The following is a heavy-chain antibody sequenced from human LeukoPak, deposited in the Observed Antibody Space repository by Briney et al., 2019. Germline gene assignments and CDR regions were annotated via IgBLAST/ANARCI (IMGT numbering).Heavy chain of an antibody. CDR3: ARDVDFGRHDY. CDR1: DYSISSGFH. CDR2: IYHSGKT. V-gene: IGHV4-38-2*02. Sequence: PSETLSLTCSVSDYSISSGFHWVWIRQPPGKGLGWIGSIYHSGKTYYKPSLKSRVTLSVDTSKNQFSLKLTSVTAADTAVYYCARDVDFGRHDYLGQGTLVTVSS. J-gene: IGHJ4*02. D-gene: IGHD4-17*01.